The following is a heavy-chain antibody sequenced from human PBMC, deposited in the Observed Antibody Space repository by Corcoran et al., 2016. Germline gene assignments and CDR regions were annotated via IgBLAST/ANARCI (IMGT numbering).Heavy chain of an antibody. V-gene: IGHV4-61*01. CDR1: GGSVSSGSYY. Sequence: QVQLQESGPGLVKPSETLSLTCTVSGGSVSSGSYYWRWIRQPPGKGLEWIGYIYYSGSTNYNPSLKSRVTISVDTSKNQFSLKLSSVTAADTAVYYCASGVVVTSWAYWGQGTLVTVSS. J-gene: IGHJ4*02. CDR2: IYYSGST. D-gene: IGHD2-21*02. CDR3: ASGVVVTSWAY.